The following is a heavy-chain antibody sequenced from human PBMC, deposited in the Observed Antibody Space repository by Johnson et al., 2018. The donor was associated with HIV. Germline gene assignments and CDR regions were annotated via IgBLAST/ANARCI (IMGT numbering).Heavy chain of an antibody. CDR1: GFTFSDAW. CDR2: VKSKTDGRTT. D-gene: IGHD3-22*01. J-gene: IGHJ3*02. V-gene: IGHV3-15*01. Sequence: VQLVESGGGLVKPGGSLRLSCAASGFTFSDAWMNWVRQAPGKGLEWVGRVKSKTDGRTTDYAAPVKGRFTISRDGSKNSLYLQINSLKTEDAAVYYCARCYYDSGGYADAFDIWGQGTMVTVSS. CDR3: ARCYYDSGGYADAFDI.